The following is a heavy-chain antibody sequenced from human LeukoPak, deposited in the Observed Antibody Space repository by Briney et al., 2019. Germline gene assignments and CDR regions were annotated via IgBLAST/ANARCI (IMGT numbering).Heavy chain of an antibody. CDR1: GFTFSSYS. CDR2: ITSNGGTT. V-gene: IGHV3-64*01. D-gene: IGHD4-23*01. CDR3: ARGIRWASDY. J-gene: IGHJ4*02. Sequence: HPGGSLRLSCAASGFTFSSYSMVWVRQAPGKGLEYVSGITSNGGTTYYGNSVKGRFTISRDNSKDTLYLQMGSPRTEDMAVYYCARGIRWASDYWGQGTPVTVAS.